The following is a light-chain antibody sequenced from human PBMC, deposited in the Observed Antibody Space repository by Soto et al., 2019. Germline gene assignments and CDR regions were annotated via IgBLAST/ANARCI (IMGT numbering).Light chain of an antibody. J-gene: IGLJ2*01. CDR2: DVS. CDR1: SSDVGGYNY. CDR3: GSYTSSSTLVV. Sequence: QSALTQPASVSGSPGQSITISCTGTSSDVGGYNYVSWYQRHPGKAPKLMIYDVSNRPSGVSNRFSGSKSGNTASLTISGVQAEDEADYYCGSYTSSSTLVVFGGGTQLTVL. V-gene: IGLV2-14*01.